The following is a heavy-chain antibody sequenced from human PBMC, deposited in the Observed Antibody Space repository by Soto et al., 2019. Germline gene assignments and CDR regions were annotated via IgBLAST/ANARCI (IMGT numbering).Heavy chain of an antibody. D-gene: IGHD2-8*01. CDR1: GGTFSSYA. J-gene: IGHJ2*01. CDR3: ARTLGLMGNWYFDL. V-gene: IGHV1-69*13. Sequence: GASVKVSCKASGGTFSSYAISWVRQAPGQGLEWMGGIIPIFGTANYAQKFQGRVTITADESTSTAYMELSSLRSEDTAVYYCARTLGLMGNWYFDLWGRGTLVTVSS. CDR2: IIPIFGTA.